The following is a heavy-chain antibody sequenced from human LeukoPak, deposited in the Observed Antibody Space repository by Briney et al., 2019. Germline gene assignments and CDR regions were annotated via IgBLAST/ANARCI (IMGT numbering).Heavy chain of an antibody. D-gene: IGHD2-2*01. V-gene: IGHV3-23*01. CDR2: ISGSGGST. J-gene: IGHJ4*02. CDR1: GFTFSSYA. CDR3: AKDRGYCSSTSCYPPSYYFDY. Sequence: GGSLRLSCAASGFTFSSYAMSWVRQAPGKGLEWVSAISGSGGSTYYADSVKGRFTISRDNSKNTLYLQMNSLGAEDTAVYYCAKDRGYCSSTSCYPPSYYFDYWGQGTLVTVSS.